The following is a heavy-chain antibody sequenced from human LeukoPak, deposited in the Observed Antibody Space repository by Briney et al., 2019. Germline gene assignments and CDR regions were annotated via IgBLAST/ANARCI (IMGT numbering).Heavy chain of an antibody. J-gene: IGHJ4*02. CDR1: GYTFTSYG. CDR3: ASLLMTDVDY. V-gene: IGHV1-18*01. D-gene: IGHD2-8*01. Sequence: ASVKVSCKASGYTFTSYGISWVRQAPGQGLEWMGWISAYNGNTNYAQKLQGRVTMTTDTSTSTAYMELSRLRSGDTAVYYCASLLMTDVDYWGQGTLVTVSS. CDR2: ISAYNGNT.